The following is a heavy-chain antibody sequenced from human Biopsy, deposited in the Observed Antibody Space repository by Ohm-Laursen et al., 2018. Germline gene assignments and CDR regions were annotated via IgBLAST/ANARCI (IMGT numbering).Heavy chain of an antibody. CDR2: IFNSANT. V-gene: IGHV4-31*01. Sequence: LSLTCTVSGGPISSGGSYWSWIRQRPGKGLEWIGYIFNSANTYYNPSLKNLITISGDTSKNQFSLKLNSVTAADTAVYYCARGDYFDSNGYFWFDPWGQGTLVTVSS. J-gene: IGHJ5*02. D-gene: IGHD3-22*01. CDR3: ARGDYFDSNGYFWFDP. CDR1: GGPISSGGSY.